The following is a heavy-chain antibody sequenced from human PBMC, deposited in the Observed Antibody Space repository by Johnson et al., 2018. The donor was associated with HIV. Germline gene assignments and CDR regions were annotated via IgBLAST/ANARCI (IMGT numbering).Heavy chain of an antibody. CDR3: ASARQQLVRVLDAFDI. CDR2: ISYDGSNK. V-gene: IGHV3-30*04. CDR1: GFTFSSYA. D-gene: IGHD6-13*01. Sequence: VESGGGVVQPGRSLRLSCAASGFTFSSYAMHWVRQAPGKGLEWVAVISYDGSNKYYAGSVKGRFTISRDNSKNTLYLQMNSLRAEDTAVYYCASARQQLVRVLDAFDIWGQGTMVTVSS. J-gene: IGHJ3*02.